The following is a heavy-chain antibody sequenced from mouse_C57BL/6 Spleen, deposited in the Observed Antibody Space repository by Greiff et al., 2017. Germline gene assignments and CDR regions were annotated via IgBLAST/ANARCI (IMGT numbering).Heavy chain of an antibody. CDR2: ISSGGSYT. V-gene: IGHV5-6*01. CDR3: ARHRDYSYAMDY. D-gene: IGHD2-4*01. CDR1: GFTFSSYG. Sequence: EVKLVESGGDLVKPGGSLKLSCAASGFTFSSYGMSWVRQTPDKRLEWVATISSGGSYTYYPDSVKGRFTISRDNAKNTLYLQMSSLKSEDTAMYYCARHRDYSYAMDYWGQGTSVTVSS. J-gene: IGHJ4*01.